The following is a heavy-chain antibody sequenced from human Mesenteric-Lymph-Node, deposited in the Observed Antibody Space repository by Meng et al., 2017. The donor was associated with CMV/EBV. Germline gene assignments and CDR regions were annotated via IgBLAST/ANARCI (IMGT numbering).Heavy chain of an antibody. CDR3: ARDQVAGGYCGTNTCPQIFNF. D-gene: IGHD2-2*01. Sequence: ASVKVSCKTSGYSFTTYGLSWVRQAPGQGLEWMGWINPNSGGTNYAQKFQGRVTMTTDTSTSTAYMELRSLKSDDTAVYYCARDQVAGGYCGTNTCPQIFNFWGHGTLVTVSS. V-gene: IGHV1-18*01. J-gene: IGHJ4*01. CDR1: GYSFTTYG. CDR2: INPNSGGT.